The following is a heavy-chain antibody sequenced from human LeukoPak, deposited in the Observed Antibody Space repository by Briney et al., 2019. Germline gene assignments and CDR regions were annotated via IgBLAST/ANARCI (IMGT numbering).Heavy chain of an antibody. J-gene: IGHJ3*02. V-gene: IGHV4-34*01. Sequence: SETLSLTCAVYGGSLSGDYWSWIRQPPGKGLEWIGEINHSGSINYNPFLKSRVTISVDTSKNQFSLKLSSVTAADTAVYYCARDKQGGYYDSSGYYKHDAFDIWGQGTMVTVSS. CDR1: GGSLSGDY. D-gene: IGHD3-22*01. CDR2: INHSGSI. CDR3: ARDKQGGYYDSSGYYKHDAFDI.